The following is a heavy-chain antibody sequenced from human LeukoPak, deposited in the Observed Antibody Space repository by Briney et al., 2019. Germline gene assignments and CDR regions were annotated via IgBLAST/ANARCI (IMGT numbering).Heavy chain of an antibody. CDR3: ASSIYYYDSSGSPQAEYFQH. D-gene: IGHD3-22*01. V-gene: IGHV4-34*01. CDR2: INHSGST. CDR1: GGSFSGYY. J-gene: IGHJ1*01. Sequence: SETLSLTCAVYGGSFSGYYWSWIRQPPGKGLEWIGEINHSGSTNYNPSLKSRVTISVDTSKNQFSLKLSSVTAADTAVYYCASSIYYYDSSGSPQAEYFQHWGQGTLVTVSS.